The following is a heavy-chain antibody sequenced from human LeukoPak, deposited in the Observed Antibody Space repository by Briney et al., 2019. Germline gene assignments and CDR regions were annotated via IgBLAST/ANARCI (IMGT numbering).Heavy chain of an antibody. CDR1: GFSFSSYA. CDR3: ARDRRNRITMIVVAKGDAFDI. J-gene: IGHJ3*02. V-gene: IGHV3-21*06. Sequence: PGGSLRLSCTGSGFSFSSYAMNWVRQAPGKGLEWVSAIGTGPISTSTWYADSVKGRFTISRDNAKSSVFLQMNSLRAEDTAVYYCARDRRNRITMIVVAKGDAFDIWGQGTMVTVSS. D-gene: IGHD3-22*01. CDR2: IGTGPIST.